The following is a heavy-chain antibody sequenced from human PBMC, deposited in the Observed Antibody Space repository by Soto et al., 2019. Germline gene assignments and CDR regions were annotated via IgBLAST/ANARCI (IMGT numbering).Heavy chain of an antibody. Sequence: DVQLVESGGGLVQPGGSLRLSCATSGFTFSSYSFNWVRQAPGKGLEWVSHISSSGSVVYYADSVKGRITVSRDTAKNSLYLEMDSLSAEDTALYYCARHDPDYGDYGLDNWGQGTLVTVSS. CDR2: ISSSGSVV. J-gene: IGHJ4*02. CDR1: GFTFSSYS. D-gene: IGHD4-17*01. CDR3: ARHDPDYGDYGLDN. V-gene: IGHV3-48*01.